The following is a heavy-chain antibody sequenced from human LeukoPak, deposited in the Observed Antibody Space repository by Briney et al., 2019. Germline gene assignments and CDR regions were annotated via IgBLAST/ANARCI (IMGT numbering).Heavy chain of an antibody. CDR3: ARGISQPPVAFDI. V-gene: IGHV3-30*02. D-gene: IGHD6-13*01. J-gene: IGHJ3*02. Sequence: PGGSLRLSCAASGITFSSYGMHWVRQAPGKGLEWVAFIRYDGSNKYYADSVKGRFTISRDNSKNTLYLQMNSLRAEDTAVYYCARGISQPPVAFDIWGQGTMVTVSS. CDR1: GITFSSYG. CDR2: IRYDGSNK.